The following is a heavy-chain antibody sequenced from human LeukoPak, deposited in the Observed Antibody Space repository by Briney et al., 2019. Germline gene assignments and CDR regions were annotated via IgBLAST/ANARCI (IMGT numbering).Heavy chain of an antibody. J-gene: IGHJ6*02. D-gene: IGHD2-2*01. CDR1: GGSISSSSYY. V-gene: IGHV4-39*07. CDR2: IYYSGST. CDR3: ARRCSSSWGCGLDV. Sequence: PSETLSLTCTVSGGSISSSSYYWGWIRQPPGKGLEWIGSIYYSGSTYYNPSLKSRVTMSVDTSKNQFSLRLSSVTAADTAVYYCARRCSSSWGCGLDVWGQGTTVTVAS.